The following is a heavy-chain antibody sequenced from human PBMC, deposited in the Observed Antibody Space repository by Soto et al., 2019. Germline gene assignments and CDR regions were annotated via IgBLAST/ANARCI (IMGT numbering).Heavy chain of an antibody. V-gene: IGHV1-69*06. Sequence: QVQLVQSGAEVKKPGSSVKVSCKASGGTFSSYAISWVRHAPGQGLEWMGGIIPIFGTANYAQKFQRRVTITADKSTSTAYMELSSLRSEDTAVYYCARAMELRRGAFDIWGQGTMVTVSS. J-gene: IGHJ3*02. CDR3: ARAMELRRGAFDI. CDR2: IIPIFGTA. CDR1: GGTFSSYA. D-gene: IGHD1-7*01.